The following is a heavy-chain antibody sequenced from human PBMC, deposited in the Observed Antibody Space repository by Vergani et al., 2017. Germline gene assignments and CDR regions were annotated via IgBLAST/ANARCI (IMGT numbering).Heavy chain of an antibody. V-gene: IGHV1-8*01. CDR2: MNPNSGTT. Sequence: QVQLVQSGAEVKKPGASVKVSCRASGYSFSSYDISWVRQATGQGLEWMGWMNPNSGTTGYAQKFQGRVTMTRNTSISTAYMELSSLRSEDTAVYYCARVTPPLRYFDWLLMWSNYYYGMDVWGQGTTVTVSS. D-gene: IGHD3-9*01. CDR3: ARVTPPLRYFDWLLMWSNYYYGMDV. CDR1: GYSFSSYD. J-gene: IGHJ6*02.